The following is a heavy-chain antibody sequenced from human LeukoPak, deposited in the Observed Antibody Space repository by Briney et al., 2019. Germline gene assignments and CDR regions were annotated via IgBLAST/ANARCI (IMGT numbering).Heavy chain of an antibody. CDR2: IGGSGGGI. Sequence: PGGSLRLSCAASGFTFGSYAMSWVRQAPGEGLEWVSGIGGSGGGIYYADSVKGRVTISRDNSINTLYLQVNSLRVEDTAVYCCAKGGRGMATVTTDAFDIWGQGTVVTVSS. V-gene: IGHV3-23*01. D-gene: IGHD4-17*01. CDR1: GFTFGSYA. J-gene: IGHJ3*02. CDR3: AKGGRGMATVTTDAFDI.